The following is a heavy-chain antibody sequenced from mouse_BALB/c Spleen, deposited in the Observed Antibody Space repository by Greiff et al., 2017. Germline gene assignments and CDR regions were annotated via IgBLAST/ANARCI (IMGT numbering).Heavy chain of an antibody. CDR2: ISSGSSTT. Sequence: EVKLVESGGGLVQPGGSRKLSCAASGFTFSSFGMHWVRQAPEKGLEWVAYISSGSSTTYYADTVKGRFTISRDNPKNTLFLQMTSLRSEDTAMYYCARGGGKGDWYFDVWGAGTTVTVSS. CDR1: GFTFSSFG. J-gene: IGHJ1*01. CDR3: ARGGGKGDWYFDV. V-gene: IGHV5-17*02. D-gene: IGHD1-1*02.